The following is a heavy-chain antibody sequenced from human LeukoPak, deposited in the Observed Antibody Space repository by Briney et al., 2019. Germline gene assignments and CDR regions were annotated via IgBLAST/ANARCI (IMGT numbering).Heavy chain of an antibody. Sequence: PGGSLRLSCAASGFTFSSYAMHWVRQAPGKRLEYLSSITSDGGTTYYADSVKGRFTISRDNAKNTLFLQMNSLKPEDTAVYYCARGPWDYWGQGTLVTVSS. V-gene: IGHV3-64*02. J-gene: IGHJ4*02. CDR2: ITSDGGTT. CDR1: GFTFSSYA. CDR3: ARGPWDY.